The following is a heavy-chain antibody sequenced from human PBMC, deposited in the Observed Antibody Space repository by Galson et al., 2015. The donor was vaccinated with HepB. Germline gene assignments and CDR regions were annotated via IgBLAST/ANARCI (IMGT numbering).Heavy chain of an antibody. CDR1: GFTFSSYA. CDR2: ISGSGDST. J-gene: IGHJ4*02. CDR3: AKPYCSSTTCFLAPFDY. Sequence: SLRLSCAASGFTFSSYAMSWVRQAPGKGLEWVSAISGSGDSTYYADSVKGRFTISRDNSKNTLSLQVNSLRAEDTAIFYCAKPYCSSTTCFLAPFDYWGQGTLVTVSS. V-gene: IGHV3-23*01. D-gene: IGHD2-2*01.